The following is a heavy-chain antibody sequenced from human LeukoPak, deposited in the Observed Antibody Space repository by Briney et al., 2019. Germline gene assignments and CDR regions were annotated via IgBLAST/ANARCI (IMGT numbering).Heavy chain of an antibody. CDR2: IYHSGST. D-gene: IGHD4-23*01. V-gene: IGHV4-30-2*01. J-gene: IGHJ4*02. CDR3: AREYDYGGNGIDY. CDR1: GGSISSGGYY. Sequence: SETLSLTCTVSGGSISSGGYYWSWIRQPPGKGLEWIGYIYHSGSTYYNPSLKSRVTISVDRSKNQFSLKLSSVTAADTAVYYCAREYDYGGNGIDYWGQGTLVIVSS.